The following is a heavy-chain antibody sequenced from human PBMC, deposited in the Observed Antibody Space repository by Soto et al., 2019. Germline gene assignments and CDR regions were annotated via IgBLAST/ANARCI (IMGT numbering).Heavy chain of an antibody. Sequence: GGSLRLSCAASGFTFDDYAMHRVRQVPGKCLEWVSGINWNSGSIGYADSVKGRFAISRDNAKNSLHLQMNSLRAEDTAFYYCVKDESINWYSGHFRHWGQGXLVTVYS. CDR2: INWNSGSI. CDR3: VKDESINWYSGHFRH. D-gene: IGHD6-13*01. CDR1: GFTFDDYA. J-gene: IGHJ1*01. V-gene: IGHV3-9*01.